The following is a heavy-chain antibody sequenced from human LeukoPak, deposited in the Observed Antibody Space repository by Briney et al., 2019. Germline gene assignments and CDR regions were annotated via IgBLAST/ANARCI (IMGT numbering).Heavy chain of an antibody. CDR1: GVTFSSYA. CDR2: IRSDGTKK. CDR3: ATVRDSSGYYYLGAFDV. V-gene: IGHV3-30*02. J-gene: IGHJ3*01. Sequence: GGSLRLSCAASGVTFSSYAMHWVRQAPGKGLEWVAFIRSDGTKKYYADSVKGRFTISRDNSKNTLYLQMNSLRAEDTAMYYCATVRDSSGYYYLGAFDVWGQGTMVTVSS. D-gene: IGHD3-22*01.